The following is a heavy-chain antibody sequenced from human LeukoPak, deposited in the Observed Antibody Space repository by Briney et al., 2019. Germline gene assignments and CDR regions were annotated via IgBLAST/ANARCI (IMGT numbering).Heavy chain of an antibody. V-gene: IGHV4-34*01. J-gene: IGHJ5*01. D-gene: IGHD3-10*01. CDR2: VYHSGSA. CDR3: ARDMVREPYNWFES. CDR1: DGSFSGYY. Sequence: SETLSLTCAVYDGSFSGYYWSWIRQPPGKGLEWIGEVYHSGSANYNPSLKSRVTISADTPKSQFSLKLSSVTAADTAVYYCARDMVREPYNWFESWGQGTLVTVAS.